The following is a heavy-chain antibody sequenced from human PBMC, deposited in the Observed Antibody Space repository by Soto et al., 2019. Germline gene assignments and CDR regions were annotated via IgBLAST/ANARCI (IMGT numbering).Heavy chain of an antibody. V-gene: IGHV4-59*01. D-gene: IGHD4-17*01. CDR3: ARDDDYAALGY. CDR1: GGSISTSY. Sequence: ETLSLTCTVSGGSISTSYWSWLRQPPEKGLEWIGYIYYSGNTNYNPSLKSRVSISVDTSKSQFSLKLSSVTAADTAVYYCARDDDYAALGYWGPGTLVTVSS. J-gene: IGHJ4*02. CDR2: IYYSGNT.